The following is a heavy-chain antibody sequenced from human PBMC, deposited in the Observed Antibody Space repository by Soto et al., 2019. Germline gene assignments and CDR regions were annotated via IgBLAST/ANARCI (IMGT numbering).Heavy chain of an antibody. CDR3: ARGLITGSHYSGGWYYFDS. J-gene: IGHJ4*02. CDR2: INHSGSA. CDR1: GESFSGYI. D-gene: IGHD6-19*01. V-gene: IGHV4-34*01. Sequence: QVQLQQSGAGLLKPSETLSLTCAVYGESFSGYIWIWIRQTPGKGLQWIGQINHSGSAYYNPSLKSRVTRSVHTSNSQFSRELSSVTAADTAVYYCARGLITGSHYSGGWYYFDSWGQGTQVTVSS.